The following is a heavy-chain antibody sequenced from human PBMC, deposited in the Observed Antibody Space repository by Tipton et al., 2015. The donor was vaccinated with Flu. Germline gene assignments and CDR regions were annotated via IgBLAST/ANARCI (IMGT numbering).Heavy chain of an antibody. D-gene: IGHD5-12*01. CDR2: IKEDGSQK. Sequence: SLRLSCAASGFTFSRYWMSWVRQAPGKGLEWVANIKEDGSQKYYVDSVKGRFTISRDNAKNSVYLQMNSLRAEDTAVYYRARVTGAYDYSDYWCQGTLATVSS. V-gene: IGHV3-7*01. CDR3: ARVTGAYDYSDY. J-gene: IGHJ4*02. CDR1: GFTFSRYW.